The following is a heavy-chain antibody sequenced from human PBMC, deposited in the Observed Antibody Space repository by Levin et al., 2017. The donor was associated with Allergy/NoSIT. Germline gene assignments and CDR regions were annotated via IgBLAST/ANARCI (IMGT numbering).Heavy chain of an antibody. Sequence: SETLSLTCAVYGGSFSGYYWSWIRQPPGKGLEWIGEINHSGSTNYNPSLKSRVTISVDTSKNQFSLKLSSVTAADTAVYYCARGSLVSSVWFDPWGQGTLVTVSS. J-gene: IGHJ5*02. V-gene: IGHV4-34*01. CDR1: GGSFSGYY. CDR2: INHSGST. D-gene: IGHD6-6*01. CDR3: ARGSLVSSVWFDP.